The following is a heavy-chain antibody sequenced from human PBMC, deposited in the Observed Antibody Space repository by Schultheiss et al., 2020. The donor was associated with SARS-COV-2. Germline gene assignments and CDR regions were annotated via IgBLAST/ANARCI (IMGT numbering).Heavy chain of an antibody. D-gene: IGHD5-24*01. J-gene: IGHJ3*02. Sequence: GGSLRLSCAASGFTFSDYYMSWIRQAPGKGLEWVAVISYDGSNKYYADSVKGRFTISRDNSKNTLYLQMNSLRAEDTALYYCAKRGGIRDGYNWGGAFDIWGQGTMVTVSS. CDR1: GFTFSDYY. CDR2: ISYDGSNK. V-gene: IGHV3-30*18. CDR3: AKRGGIRDGYNWGGAFDI.